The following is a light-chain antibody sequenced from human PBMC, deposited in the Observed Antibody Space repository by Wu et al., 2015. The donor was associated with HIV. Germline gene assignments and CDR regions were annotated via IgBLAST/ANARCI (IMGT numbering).Light chain of an antibody. Sequence: AIQITQSPSSLSASTGDRVTITCRASQGIDSALAWYQQKPGKPPKLLIYDASNLEGGVSSRFSGSGSGTDFTLTISCLQSEDYATYYCQQYYNYPRTFGPGTKVDI. J-gene: IGKJ3*01. CDR1: QGIDSA. V-gene: IGKV1D-13*01. CDR3: QQYYNYPRT. CDR2: DAS.